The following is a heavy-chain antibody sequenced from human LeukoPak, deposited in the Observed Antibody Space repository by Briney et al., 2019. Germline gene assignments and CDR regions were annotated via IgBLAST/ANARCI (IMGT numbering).Heavy chain of an antibody. D-gene: IGHD3-10*01. CDR3: ARHYYGSGSYYMGFDY. Sequence: SGPTLVKPTQTLTLTCTFSGFSLSSSGVAVGWIRQPPGKALEWLALIYWNDDKRYSPSLKSRLTITKDTSKNQVVLTMTNMDPVDTATYYCARHYYGSGSYYMGFDYWGQGTLVTVSS. CDR1: GFSLSSSGVA. V-gene: IGHV2-5*01. J-gene: IGHJ4*02. CDR2: IYWNDDK.